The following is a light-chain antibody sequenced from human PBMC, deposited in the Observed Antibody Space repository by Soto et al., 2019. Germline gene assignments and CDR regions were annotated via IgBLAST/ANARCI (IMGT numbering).Light chain of an antibody. Sequence: ETVLTQSPGSVSLSQGDRATLPFRSSQSVSSNKLAWYQQKPGQAPRLLIYDASYRATGIPARFSGSGSGTDFTLTISSLEPEDFAVYYCQQRSSCPLTFGGGTKVDIK. CDR1: QSVSSN. V-gene: IGKV3-11*01. CDR3: QQRSSCPLT. CDR2: DAS. J-gene: IGKJ4*01.